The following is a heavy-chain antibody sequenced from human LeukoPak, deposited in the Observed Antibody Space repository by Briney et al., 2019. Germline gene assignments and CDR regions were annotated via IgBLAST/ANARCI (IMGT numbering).Heavy chain of an antibody. CDR1: GYTFTGYY. CDR2: INPNGGGT. D-gene: IGHD2-2*01. Sequence: ASVKVSCKASGYTFTGYYMHWVRQAPGQGLEWMGWINPNGGGTNYAQKFQGRVTMTRDTSISTAYMELSRLRSDDTAVYYCATLRYCSSTSCPVANNWFDPWGQGTLVTDSS. CDR3: ATLRYCSSTSCPVANNWFDP. V-gene: IGHV1-2*02. J-gene: IGHJ5*02.